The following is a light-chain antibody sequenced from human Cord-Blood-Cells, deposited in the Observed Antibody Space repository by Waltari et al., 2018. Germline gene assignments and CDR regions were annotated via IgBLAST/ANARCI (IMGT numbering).Light chain of an antibody. CDR3: QQRSNWPAYT. J-gene: IGKJ2*01. CDR2: DAS. CDR1: QSVSSY. V-gene: IGKV3-11*01. Sequence: EIVLTQSQATLSLSPGERATLSCRASQSVSSYLAWYQQKPGQAPRLLIYDASNRATGIPARFSGSGSGTDFTLTISCLEPEDFAVYYCQQRSNWPAYTFGQGTKLEIK.